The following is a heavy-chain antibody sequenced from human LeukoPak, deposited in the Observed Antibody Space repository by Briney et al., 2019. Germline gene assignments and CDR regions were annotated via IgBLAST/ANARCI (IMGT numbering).Heavy chain of an antibody. V-gene: IGHV3-23*01. CDR3: AKVARSSSWSYYFDY. CDR1: GFTFSSYA. CDR2: ISGTGGST. J-gene: IGHJ4*02. Sequence: GGSLRLSCAASGFTFSSYAMSWFRQAPGKGLEWVSGISGTGGSTDYADSVKGRFTISRDNSKSTLYLQMNSLSAEDTALYYCAKVARSSSWSYYFDYWGQGTLVTVSS. D-gene: IGHD6-13*01.